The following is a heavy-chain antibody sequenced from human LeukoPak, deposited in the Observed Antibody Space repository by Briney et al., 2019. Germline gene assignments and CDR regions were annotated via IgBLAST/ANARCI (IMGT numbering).Heavy chain of an antibody. V-gene: IGHV3-21*01. Sequence: GSLRLSCAASGFTFSSYSMNWVRRAPGKGLEWVSSISSSSSYIYYADSVKGRFTISRDNAKNSLYLQMNSLRAEDTAVYYCARVGYCSSTSCYTDNWFDPWGQGTLVTVSS. CDR1: GFTFSSYS. J-gene: IGHJ5*02. CDR2: ISSSSSYI. D-gene: IGHD2-2*02. CDR3: ARVGYCSSTSCYTDNWFDP.